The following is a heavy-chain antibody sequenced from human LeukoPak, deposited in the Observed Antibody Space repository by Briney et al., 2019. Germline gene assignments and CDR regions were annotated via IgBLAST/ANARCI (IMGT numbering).Heavy chain of an antibody. J-gene: IGHJ4*02. D-gene: IGHD2-15*01. CDR2: ISGSGGST. CDR1: GFTFSSYA. Sequence: GGSLRLSCAASGFTFSSYAMSWVRQAPGKGLEWVSAISGSGGSTYYADSVKGRFTISRDNSKNTLYLQMNSLRAEDTAVYYRAKVGGRYCSGGSCYYFDYWGQGTLVTVSS. V-gene: IGHV3-23*01. CDR3: AKVGGRYCSGGSCYYFDY.